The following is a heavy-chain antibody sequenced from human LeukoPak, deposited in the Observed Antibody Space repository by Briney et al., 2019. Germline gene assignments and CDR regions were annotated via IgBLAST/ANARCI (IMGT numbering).Heavy chain of an antibody. CDR2: IIPNSGAT. CDR1: GYTFTVYY. Sequence: ASVKVSCKGSGYTFTVYYMQWVRQAPGQGSEWMGWIIPNSGATNYAHNFQGRVTITRDTSISTAYLQLNRLTSDDTAVYYCARQLGATSRDYWGQGTLVTVSS. J-gene: IGHJ4*02. CDR3: ARQLGATSRDY. V-gene: IGHV1-2*02. D-gene: IGHD1-26*01.